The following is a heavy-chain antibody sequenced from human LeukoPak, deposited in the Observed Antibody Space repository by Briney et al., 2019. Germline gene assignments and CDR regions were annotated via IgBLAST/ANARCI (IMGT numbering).Heavy chain of an antibody. CDR2: IKEDGSDK. CDR1: GFTFSSYW. J-gene: IGHJ5*02. D-gene: IGHD6-13*01. V-gene: IGHV3-7*01. Sequence: TGGSLRLSCAASGFTFSSYWMTWVRQAPGMGLEWVANIKEDGSDKYYVDSVKDRFTISRDNAQNSLYLQMNSLRAEDTAVYYCARDGPSSSWYFTFDPWGQGTLVTVSS. CDR3: ARDGPSSSWYFTFDP.